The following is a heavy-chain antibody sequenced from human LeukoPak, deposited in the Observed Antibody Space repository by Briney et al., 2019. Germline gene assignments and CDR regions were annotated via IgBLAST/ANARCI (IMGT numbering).Heavy chain of an antibody. CDR1: GFIFSTSD. V-gene: IGHV3-30*02. CDR2: IQYDGSHE. Sequence: PGGSLRLSCAASGFIFSTSDMHWVRQAPGKGLEWVSFIQYDGSHENYSDSVKGRFTISRDNAKNSLYLQMNSLRAEDTAVYYCAELGITMIGGVWGKGTTVTISS. D-gene: IGHD3-10*02. CDR3: AELGITMIGGV. J-gene: IGHJ6*04.